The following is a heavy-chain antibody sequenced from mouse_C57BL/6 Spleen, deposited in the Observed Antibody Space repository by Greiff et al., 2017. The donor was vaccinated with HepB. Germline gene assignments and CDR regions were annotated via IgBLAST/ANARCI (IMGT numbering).Heavy chain of an antibody. J-gene: IGHJ1*03. V-gene: IGHV1-22*01. D-gene: IGHD2-3*01. CDR2: INPNNGGT. Sequence: EVKLQESGPELVKPGASVKMSCKASGYTFTDYNMHWVKQSHGKSLEWIGYINPNNGGTSYNQKFKGKATLTVNKSSSTAYMELRSLTSEDSAVYYCARMVRDWYFDVWGTGTTVTVSS. CDR1: GYTFTDYN. CDR3: ARMVRDWYFDV.